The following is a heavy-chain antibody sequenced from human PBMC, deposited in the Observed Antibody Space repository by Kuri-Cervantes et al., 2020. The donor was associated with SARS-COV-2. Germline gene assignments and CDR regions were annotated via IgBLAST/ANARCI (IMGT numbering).Heavy chain of an antibody. CDR3: ARARVGVFDF. CDR1: GFMFSNYW. J-gene: IGHJ4*02. V-gene: IGHV3-7*02. D-gene: IGHD2-21*01. CDR2: VKADGSET. Sequence: GESLKISCAASGFMFSNYWMSWVRQPKGKGLEWVAKVKADGSETYYADSVKGRFTISRDNSKNTLYLQMNSLRTEDTAVFYCARARVGVFDFWGQGALVTVSS.